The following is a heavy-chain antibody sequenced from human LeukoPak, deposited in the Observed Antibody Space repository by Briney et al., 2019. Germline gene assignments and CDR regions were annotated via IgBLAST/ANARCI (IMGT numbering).Heavy chain of an antibody. CDR1: GGSISSYY. CDR3: ARDWISNYYDSSGYYYGMDV. J-gene: IGHJ6*02. CDR2: IYYSGST. D-gene: IGHD3-22*01. Sequence: SETLSLTCTVSGGSISSYYWSWIRQPPGKGLEWIEDIYYSGSTNYNPSLKSRVTISVDTSKNQFSLKLSSVTAADTAVYYCARDWISNYYDSSGYYYGMDVWGQGTTVTVSS. V-gene: IGHV4-59*01.